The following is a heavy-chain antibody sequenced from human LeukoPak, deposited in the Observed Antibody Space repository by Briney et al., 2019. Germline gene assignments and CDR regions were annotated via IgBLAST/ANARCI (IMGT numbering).Heavy chain of an antibody. CDR3: AKPQQLDPYYFDY. CDR2: IWYDGSKK. D-gene: IGHD6-13*01. V-gene: IGHV3-33*06. J-gene: IGHJ4*02. Sequence: PGGSLRLSCAASGFTFSSYGMHWVRQAPGKGLEWVAVIWYDGSKKYYADSVKGRFTISRDNSKNTLYLQMNSLRAEDTAVYYCAKPQQLDPYYFDYWGQGTLVTVSS. CDR1: GFTFSSYG.